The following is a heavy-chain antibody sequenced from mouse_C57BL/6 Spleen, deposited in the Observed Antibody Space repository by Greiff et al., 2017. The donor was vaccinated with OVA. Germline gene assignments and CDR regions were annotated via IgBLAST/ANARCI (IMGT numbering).Heavy chain of an antibody. D-gene: IGHD1-1*01. V-gene: IGHV1-50*01. Sequence: QVQLKQPGAELVKPGASVKLSCKASGYTFTSYWMQWVKQRPGQGLEWIGEIDPSDSYTNYNQKFKGKATLTVDTSSSTAYMQLSSLTSEDSAVYYCARDTDGMAYWGQGTLVTVSA. CDR3: ARDTDGMAY. J-gene: IGHJ3*01. CDR1: GYTFTSYW. CDR2: IDPSDSYT.